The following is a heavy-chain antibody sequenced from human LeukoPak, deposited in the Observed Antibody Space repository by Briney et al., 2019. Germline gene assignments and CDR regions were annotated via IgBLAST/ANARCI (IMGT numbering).Heavy chain of an antibody. CDR1: GFTFSNAW. Sequence: GGSLRLSCAASGFTFSNAWMSWVRQAPGKGLEWLGRIKSKTEGATADYAAAVRDRFTISRDDSKNTLYLQMNSLKTEDTAVYYCTTSHLGDYWGQGTLVTVSS. V-gene: IGHV3-15*01. CDR3: TTSHLGDY. J-gene: IGHJ4*02. D-gene: IGHD3-16*01. CDR2: IKSKTEGATA.